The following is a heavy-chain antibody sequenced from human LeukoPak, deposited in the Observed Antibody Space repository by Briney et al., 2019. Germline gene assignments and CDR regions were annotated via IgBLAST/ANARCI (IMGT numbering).Heavy chain of an antibody. CDR3: ARVSSGAQWVDY. V-gene: IGHV3-53*01. Sequence: GGSLRLSCAASGFTVSSNYMSWVRQAPGKGLEGVSVIYSGGSTYYADSVKGRFTISRDNSKNTLYLQMNSLRAEDTAVYYCARVSSGAQWVDYWGQGTLVTVSS. D-gene: IGHD1-26*01. CDR2: IYSGGST. CDR1: GFTVSSNY. J-gene: IGHJ4*02.